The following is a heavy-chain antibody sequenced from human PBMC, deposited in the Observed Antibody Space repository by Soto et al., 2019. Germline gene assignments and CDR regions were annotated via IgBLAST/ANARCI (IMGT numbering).Heavy chain of an antibody. CDR1: GYTFTSYG. CDR2: ISAHNGNT. D-gene: IGHD2-2*01. J-gene: IGHJ6*02. Sequence: ASVKVSCKASGYTFTSYGISWVRQAPGQGLEWMGWISAHNGNTNYAQKLQGGVTMTTDTSTSTAYMELRSLRSDDTAVYYCAREVSDCSSTSCYALDYYYYYGMDVWGQGTTVTVSS. CDR3: AREVSDCSSTSCYALDYYYYYGMDV. V-gene: IGHV1-18*01.